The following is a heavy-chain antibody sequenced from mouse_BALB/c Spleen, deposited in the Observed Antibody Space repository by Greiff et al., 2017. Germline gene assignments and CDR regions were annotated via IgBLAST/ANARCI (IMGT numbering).Heavy chain of an antibody. CDR1: GYAFTNYL. J-gene: IGHJ2*01. D-gene: IGHD1-1*01. CDR2: INPGSGGT. V-gene: IGHV1-54*01. CDR3: ARGGYGSSYDY. Sequence: QVQLQQSGAELVRPGTSVKVSCKASGYAFTNYLIEWVKQRPGQGLEWIGVINPGSGGTNYNEKFKGKATLTADKSSSTAYMQLSSLTSDDSAVYFCARGGYGSSYDYWGQGTTLTVSS.